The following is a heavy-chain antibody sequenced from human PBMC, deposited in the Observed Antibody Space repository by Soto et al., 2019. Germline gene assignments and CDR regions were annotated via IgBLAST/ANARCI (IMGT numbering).Heavy chain of an antibody. CDR3: ARADYGHYFDY. D-gene: IGHD4-17*01. Sequence: SETLSLTCAVSGGSISSGSYSWSWIRQPPGKGLEWIGYIYQSGNTYYNPSLKSRVTISVDRSKNQFSLKLSSVTAADTAVYYCARADYGHYFDYWGQGTLVTVSS. CDR1: GGSISSGSYS. J-gene: IGHJ4*02. CDR2: IYQSGNT. V-gene: IGHV4-30-2*01.